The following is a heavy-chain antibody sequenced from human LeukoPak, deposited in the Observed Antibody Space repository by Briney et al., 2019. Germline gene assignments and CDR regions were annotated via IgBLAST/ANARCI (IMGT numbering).Heavy chain of an antibody. D-gene: IGHD5-18*01. V-gene: IGHV1-46*01. CDR1: GYTFTSYY. Sequence: ASVKVSCKASGYTFTSYYMRWVRQAPGQGLEWMGIINPSGGSTSYAQKFQGRVTMTRDTSTSTVYMELSSLRSEDTAVYYCARDLYRSGYSYGSDYWGQGTLVTVSS. J-gene: IGHJ4*02. CDR2: INPSGGST. CDR3: ARDLYRSGYSYGSDY.